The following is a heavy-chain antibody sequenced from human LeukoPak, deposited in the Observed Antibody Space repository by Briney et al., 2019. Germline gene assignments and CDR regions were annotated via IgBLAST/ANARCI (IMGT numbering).Heavy chain of an antibody. D-gene: IGHD6-19*01. CDR1: GGSISSYY. CDR3: ARDPDSSGWYGGSWFDP. Sequence: SETLSLTCTVSGGSISSYYWSWIRQPPGKGLEWIGYIYYSGSTNYNPSLESRVTISVDTSKNQFYLKLSSVTAADTAVYYCARDPDSSGWYGGSWFDPWGQGTLVTVSS. CDR2: IYYSGST. J-gene: IGHJ5*02. V-gene: IGHV4-59*01.